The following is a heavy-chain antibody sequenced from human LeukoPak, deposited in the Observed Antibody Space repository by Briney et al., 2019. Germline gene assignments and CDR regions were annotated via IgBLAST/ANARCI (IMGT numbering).Heavy chain of an antibody. CDR1: RGTFSSYA. CDR3: ARDRPGRYCSNTSCYTASPFDP. CDR2: IIPNFGTA. D-gene: IGHD2-2*02. J-gene: IGHJ5*02. V-gene: IGHV1-69*13. Sequence: SVKVSCKASRGTFSSYAISWVRQAPGLGLELMGGIIPNFGTAHYAQKFQGRVTITADESTSTAYMELSSLRSEDTAVYYCARDRPGRYCSNTSCYTASPFDPWGQGTLVIVSS.